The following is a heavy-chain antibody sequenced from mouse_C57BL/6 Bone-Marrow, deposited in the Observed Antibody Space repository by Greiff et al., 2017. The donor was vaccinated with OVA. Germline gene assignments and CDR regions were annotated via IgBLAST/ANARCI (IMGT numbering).Heavy chain of an antibody. D-gene: IGHD1-1*01. CDR1: GFTFSSYA. J-gene: IGHJ4*01. CDR3: TRVLDDMDD. CDR2: ISSGGDYI. V-gene: IGHV5-9-1*02. Sequence: EVKLVESGEGLVKPGGSLKLSCAASGFTFSSYAMSWVRQTPEKRLEWVAYISSGGDYIYYADTVKGRFTISRDDARNTLYLQMSSRKSEDTAMYYCTRVLDDMDDWGQGTSVTVSS.